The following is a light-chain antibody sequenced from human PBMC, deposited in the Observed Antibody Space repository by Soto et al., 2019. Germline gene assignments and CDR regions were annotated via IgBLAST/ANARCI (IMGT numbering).Light chain of an antibody. CDR2: EVT. Sequence: QPVLTQPASVSGSPGQSIAISCTGTFSDVGGYDYVSWYQQHPDKAPKLMIYEVTKRPSGVSDRFSGSKSGNTASLTISGLQPEDEADYYCSSHTSGSTRVFGSGTKVTVL. V-gene: IGLV2-14*01. CDR1: FSDVGGYDY. J-gene: IGLJ1*01. CDR3: SSHTSGSTRV.